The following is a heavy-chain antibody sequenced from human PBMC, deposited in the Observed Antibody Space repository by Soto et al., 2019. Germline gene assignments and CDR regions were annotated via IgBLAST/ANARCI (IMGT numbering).Heavy chain of an antibody. Sequence: PGGSLRLSCAASGFTFSSYAMHWVRQAPGKGLEWVAVISYDGSNKYYADSVKGRFTISRDNSKNTLYLQMNSLRAEDTAVYYYASDSAFVAYDYVWGSYLGDGYWGQGTLVTVSS. J-gene: IGHJ4*02. CDR1: GFTFSSYA. D-gene: IGHD3-16*02. CDR3: ASDSAFVAYDYVWGSYLGDGY. CDR2: ISYDGSNK. V-gene: IGHV3-30-3*01.